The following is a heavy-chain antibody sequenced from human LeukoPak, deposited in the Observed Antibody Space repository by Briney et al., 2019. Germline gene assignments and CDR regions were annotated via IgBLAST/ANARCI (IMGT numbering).Heavy chain of an antibody. D-gene: IGHD1-20*01. CDR3: ARDPVTGTTNFDY. J-gene: IGHJ4*02. V-gene: IGHV1-2*02. CDR2: INPNSGGT. Sequence: ASVKVSCTASGYTFTGYYIHWVRQAPGQGLEWMGWINPNSGGTNYAQKFQGRVTMTRDTSISTAYMELSRLRSDDTAVYYCARDPVTGTTNFDYWGQGTLVTVSS. CDR1: GYTFTGYY.